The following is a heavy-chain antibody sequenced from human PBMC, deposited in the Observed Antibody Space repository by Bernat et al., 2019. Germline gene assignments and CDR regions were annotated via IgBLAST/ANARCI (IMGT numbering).Heavy chain of an antibody. Sequence: QVQLVESGGGLVKPGGSRRLSCAASGFTFSDYYMSWIRQAPGKGLEWVSYISSSSSYTNYADSVKGRFTISRDNAKNSLYLQMNSLRAEDTAVYYCARDRSDLDSSGYPYYYYGMDVWGQGTTVTVSS. D-gene: IGHD3-22*01. CDR3: ARDRSDLDSSGYPYYYYGMDV. CDR1: GFTFSDYY. J-gene: IGHJ6*02. V-gene: IGHV3-11*05. CDR2: ISSSSSYT.